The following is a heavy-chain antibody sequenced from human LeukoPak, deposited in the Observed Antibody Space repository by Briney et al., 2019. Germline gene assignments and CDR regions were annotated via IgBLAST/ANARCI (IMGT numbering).Heavy chain of an antibody. Sequence: GGSLRLSCEASGFGFSSYGMYWVRQTPDKGLEWVAYLRKDATYSNYADSVRGRFTISRDNSKYTVDLQMTSLGIEDTAVYYCASGGPTRGTLESWGQGTLATVSS. D-gene: IGHD1-26*01. CDR2: LRKDATYS. CDR3: ASGGPTRGTLES. J-gene: IGHJ4*02. V-gene: IGHV3-30*02. CDR1: GFGFSSYG.